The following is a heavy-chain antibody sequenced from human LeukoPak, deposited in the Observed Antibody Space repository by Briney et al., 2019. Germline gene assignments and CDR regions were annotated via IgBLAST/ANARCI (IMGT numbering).Heavy chain of an antibody. J-gene: IGHJ4*02. V-gene: IGHV1-2*02. CDR2: INPNSGGT. CDR3: ANLGYSSSWYEDY. CDR1: GYTFTGYY. Sequence: EASVKVSCKASGYTFTGYYMHWVRQAPGQGLEWMGWINPNSGGTNYAQKFQGRVTMTRDTSISTAYMELSRLRSDDTAVYYCANLGYSSSWYEDYWGQGTLVTVSS. D-gene: IGHD6-13*01.